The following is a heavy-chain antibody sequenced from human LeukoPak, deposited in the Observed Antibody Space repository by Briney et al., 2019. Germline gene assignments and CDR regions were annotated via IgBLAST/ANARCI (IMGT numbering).Heavy chain of an antibody. Sequence: GESLKISCQGSGYRFTSYWIGWVRQMPGKGLEWMGIIYPGDSDTRYSPSFQGQVTISIDRSISTAYLQWSSVKASDIAMYYCARPWGLLRDAFDMWGQGTMVTVSS. CDR2: IYPGDSDT. J-gene: IGHJ3*02. CDR1: GYRFTSYW. CDR3: ARPWGLLRDAFDM. D-gene: IGHD1-26*01. V-gene: IGHV5-51*01.